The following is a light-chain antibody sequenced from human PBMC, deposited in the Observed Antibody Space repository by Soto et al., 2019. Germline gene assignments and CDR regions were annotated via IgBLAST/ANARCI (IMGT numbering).Light chain of an antibody. Sequence: EIVLTQSPGTLSLSPGERATLSCRASQSVTKSLAWYQQKPGQAPRLLIYGASSRATGIPDRFSGSGSGTDFTLTISSLQSDDFAVYYCQQYNNWPPFTFGPGTKVDNK. CDR2: GAS. CDR1: QSVTKS. J-gene: IGKJ3*01. CDR3: QQYNNWPPFT. V-gene: IGKV3D-15*01.